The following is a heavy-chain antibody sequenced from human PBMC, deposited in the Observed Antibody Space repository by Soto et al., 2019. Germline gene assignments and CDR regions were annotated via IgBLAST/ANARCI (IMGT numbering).Heavy chain of an antibody. D-gene: IGHD3-22*01. Sequence: PGGSLRLSCAASGFTFSDYYMSWIRQAPGKGLEWVSYISSSSSYTNYADSVKGRFTISRDNAKNSLYLQMNSLRAEDTAVYYCARVYWLYDSSDWSWFDPWGQGTLVTVSS. V-gene: IGHV3-11*06. CDR3: ARVYWLYDSSDWSWFDP. CDR1: GFTFSDYY. CDR2: ISSSSSYT. J-gene: IGHJ5*02.